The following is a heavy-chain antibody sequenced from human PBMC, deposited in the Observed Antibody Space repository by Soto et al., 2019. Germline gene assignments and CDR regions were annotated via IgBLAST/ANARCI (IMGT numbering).Heavy chain of an antibody. Sequence: SETLSLTCTVSGGSISSSSYYWGWIRQPPGKGLEWIGSIYYSGSTYYNPSLKSRVTISVDTSKNQFSLKLSSVTAADTAVYYCARHQEEATPYNWFDPWGQGTLVTVSS. CDR1: GGSISSSSYY. D-gene: IGHD2-15*01. V-gene: IGHV4-39*01. CDR3: ARHQEEATPYNWFDP. CDR2: IYYSGST. J-gene: IGHJ5*02.